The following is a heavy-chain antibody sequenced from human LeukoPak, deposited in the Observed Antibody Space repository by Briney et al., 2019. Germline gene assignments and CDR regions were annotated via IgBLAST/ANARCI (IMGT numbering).Heavy chain of an antibody. Sequence: ASVKVSCKASGYTFTSYDINWVRQATGQGLEWMGWMNPNSGNTGYAQKFQGRVTMTRNTSISTAYMELSSLRSEDTAVYYCARDKLDSSSPTGYYYYGMDVWGQGTTVTVSS. V-gene: IGHV1-8*01. CDR2: MNPNSGNT. J-gene: IGHJ6*02. CDR1: GYTFTSYD. CDR3: ARDKLDSSSPTGYYYYGMDV. D-gene: IGHD6-13*01.